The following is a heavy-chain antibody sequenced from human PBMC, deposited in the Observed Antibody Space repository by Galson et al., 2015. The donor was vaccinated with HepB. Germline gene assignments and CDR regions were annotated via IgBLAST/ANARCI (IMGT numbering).Heavy chain of an antibody. V-gene: IGHV1-46*01. CDR3: ATANYYDSSGYTFDY. Sequence: SVKVSCKASGGTFTSYYMHWVRQAPGQGLEWMGIINPSGGSTSYAQKFQGRVTMTRDTSTSTVYMELSSLRSEDTAVYYCATANYYDSSGYTFDYWGQGTLVTVSS. D-gene: IGHD3-22*01. CDR1: GGTFTSYY. J-gene: IGHJ4*02. CDR2: INPSGGST.